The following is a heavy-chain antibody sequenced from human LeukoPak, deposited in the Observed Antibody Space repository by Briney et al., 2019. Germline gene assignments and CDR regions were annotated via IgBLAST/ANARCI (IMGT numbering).Heavy chain of an antibody. V-gene: IGHV4-30-2*01. CDR3: ALYDFWSGYRL. D-gene: IGHD3-3*01. CDR2: IYHSGST. J-gene: IGHJ4*02. Sequence: PSETLSLTCAVSGGSISSGGYSWSWIRQPPGKGLEWIGYIYHSGSTYYNPSLKSRVTISVDRSKNQFSLKLSSVTAADTAVYYCALYDFWSGYRLWGQGTLVTVSS. CDR1: GGSISSGGYS.